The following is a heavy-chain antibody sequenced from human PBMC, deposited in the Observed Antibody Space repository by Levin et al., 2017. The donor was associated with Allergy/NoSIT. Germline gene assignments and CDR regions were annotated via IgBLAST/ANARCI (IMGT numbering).Heavy chain of an antibody. J-gene: IGHJ4*02. Sequence: GESLKISCKASGYTFTSYGISWVRQAPGQGLEWMGWISAYNGNTNYAQKLQGRVTMTTDTSTSTAYMELRSLRSDDTAVYYCARVPYCSSTSCYGGPCDYWGQGTLVTVSS. D-gene: IGHD2-2*01. V-gene: IGHV1-18*01. CDR1: GYTFTSYG. CDR3: ARVPYCSSTSCYGGPCDY. CDR2: ISAYNGNT.